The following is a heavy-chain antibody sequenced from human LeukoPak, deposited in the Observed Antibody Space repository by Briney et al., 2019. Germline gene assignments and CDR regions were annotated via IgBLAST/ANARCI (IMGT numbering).Heavy chain of an antibody. J-gene: IGHJ4*02. CDR2: IYHSGST. Sequence: PSQTLSLTCTVSGGSIGSGGYYWSWIRQPPGKGLEWIGYIYHSGSTYYNPSLKSRVTISVDRSKNQFSLKLSSVTAADTAVYYCARDEGGSSGYFDYWGQGTLVTVSS. D-gene: IGHD2-15*01. CDR1: GGSIGSGGYY. CDR3: ARDEGGSSGYFDY. V-gene: IGHV4-30-2*01.